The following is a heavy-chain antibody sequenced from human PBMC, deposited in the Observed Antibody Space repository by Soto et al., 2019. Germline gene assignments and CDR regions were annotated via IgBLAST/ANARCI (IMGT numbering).Heavy chain of an antibody. V-gene: IGHV4-34*01. CDR1: GGSFSGYY. CDR3: ARLPFSSYYGMDV. Sequence: SETLSLTCAVYGGSFSGYYWSWIRQPPGKGLEWIGEINHSGSTNCNPSLKSRVTISVDTSKNQFSLKLSSVTAADTAVYYCARLPFSSYYGMDVWGQGTTLTVSS. CDR2: INHSGST. D-gene: IGHD2-2*01. J-gene: IGHJ6*02.